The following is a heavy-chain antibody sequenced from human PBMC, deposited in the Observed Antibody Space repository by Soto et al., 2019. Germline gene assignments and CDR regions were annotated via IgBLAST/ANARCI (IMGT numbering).Heavy chain of an antibody. V-gene: IGHV4-39*01. CDR2: VYYRGRS. CDR3: VSQRTSVLTQAYFDY. D-gene: IGHD2-8*01. CDR1: GGSVSNSNYY. J-gene: IGHJ4*02. Sequence: SETLSLTCTVSGGSVSNSNYYWGWIRQSPGKGLEWIGSVYYRGRSYSKSSVESRVTISVDTSKNQFSLNLNSVTASDTAVYFCVSQRTSVLTQAYFDYWGPGALVTVSS.